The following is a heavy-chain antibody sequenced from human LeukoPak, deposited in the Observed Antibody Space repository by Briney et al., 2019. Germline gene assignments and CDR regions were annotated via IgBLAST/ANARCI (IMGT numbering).Heavy chain of an antibody. CDR2: ISGPGTTI. V-gene: IGHV3-11*04. Sequence: GGSLRLSCAASGFTFSDYYMTWFRQAPGKGLEWVSYISGPGTTISYADSVQGRFTISRDNAKNSLYLQVNTLRVEDSAVYYCARGKYTAAFDIWGQGTMVTVSS. J-gene: IGHJ3*02. D-gene: IGHD5-18*01. CDR3: ARGKYTAAFDI. CDR1: GFTFSDYY.